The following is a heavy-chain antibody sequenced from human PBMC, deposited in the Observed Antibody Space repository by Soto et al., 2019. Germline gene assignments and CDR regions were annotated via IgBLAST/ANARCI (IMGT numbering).Heavy chain of an antibody. D-gene: IGHD3-16*01. Sequence: SETLSLTCAVSGGSISSGGYSWSWIRQPPGKGLEWIGYIYHSGSTYYNPSLKSRVTISVDRSKNQFSLKLSSVTAADTAVYYCAGSMITFGGVIAPWGQGTLVTVSS. V-gene: IGHV4-30-2*01. CDR1: GGSISSGGYS. J-gene: IGHJ5*02. CDR2: IYHSGST. CDR3: AGSMITFGGVIAP.